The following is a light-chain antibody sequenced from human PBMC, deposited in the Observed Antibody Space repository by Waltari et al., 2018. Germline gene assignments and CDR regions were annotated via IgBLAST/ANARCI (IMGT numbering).Light chain of an antibody. J-gene: IGLJ3*02. CDR2: YYSDLDK. CDR3: MIWPTNLGV. Sequence: QPVLTQPPSSSASAGESARLTCTLPSDMDVETYNLYWSQQKPGSPPRFLLYYYSDLDKGQGSGVPSRFSGSKDASANAGILLISGLQSEDEADYYCMIWPTNLGVFGGGTRLTVL. CDR1: SDMDVETYN. V-gene: IGLV5-37*01.